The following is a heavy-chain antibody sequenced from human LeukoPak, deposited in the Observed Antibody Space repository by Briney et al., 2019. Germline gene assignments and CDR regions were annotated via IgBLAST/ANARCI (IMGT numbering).Heavy chain of an antibody. D-gene: IGHD3-10*01. Sequence: PSETLSLTCAVYGGSFSGYYWTWIRQPPGKGLEWIGDIYYSGSTNYNPSLKSRVTISVDTSKNQFSLKLSSVTAADTAVYYCARSLWFGDRGINFNWFDPWGQGTLVTVSS. J-gene: IGHJ5*02. CDR2: IYYSGST. V-gene: IGHV4-34*01. CDR3: ARSLWFGDRGINFNWFDP. CDR1: GGSFSGYY.